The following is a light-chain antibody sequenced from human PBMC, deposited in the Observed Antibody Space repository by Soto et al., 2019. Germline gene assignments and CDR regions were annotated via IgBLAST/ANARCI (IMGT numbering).Light chain of an antibody. CDR1: SSNFGAGYD. CDR2: GNY. CDR3: QSYDSSLTGVV. Sequence: QSVLTQPPSVSGAPGQRVTISCTGSSSNFGAGYDVQWYQQLPGTAPKLPIYGNYNRPSWVPDRFSGSKSGTSASLAITGLQAEDEADYYCQSYDSSLTGVVFGGGTKVTVL. V-gene: IGLV1-40*01. J-gene: IGLJ2*01.